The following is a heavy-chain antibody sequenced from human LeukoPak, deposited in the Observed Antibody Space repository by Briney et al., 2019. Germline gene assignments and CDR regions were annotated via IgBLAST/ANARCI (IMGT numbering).Heavy chain of an antibody. Sequence: SGGSLRLSCAVSGFTFSTFAMSWVRQAPGKGLEWVSAISDGGGTTHYADSVRGRFTIFRDNSKNTLYLQMSSLWAEDTAIYYCAKLTSASGAYGVDAWGQGTTVTVSS. CDR1: GFTFSTFA. CDR2: ISDGGGTT. V-gene: IGHV3-23*01. CDR3: AKLTSASGAYGVDA. D-gene: IGHD3-10*01. J-gene: IGHJ6*02.